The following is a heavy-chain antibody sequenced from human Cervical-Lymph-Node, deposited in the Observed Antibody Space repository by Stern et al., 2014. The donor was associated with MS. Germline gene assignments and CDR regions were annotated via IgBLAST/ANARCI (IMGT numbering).Heavy chain of an antibody. D-gene: IGHD2-2*01. CDR1: GYSIRSDGFS. CDR3: ARQRAPTYSTSWYFDN. V-gene: IGHV4-39*01. J-gene: IGHJ4*02. Sequence: QVQLQESGPGLVEPSETLSLTCTVSGYSIRSDGFSWGWIRQSPGKVLEWIGSINNSGIAFPNRSHRSGSTMSVDTSKNQFSLKMNSVTAADTGAYFCARQRAPTYSTSWYFDNWGRGTLVTVSS. CDR2: INNSGIA.